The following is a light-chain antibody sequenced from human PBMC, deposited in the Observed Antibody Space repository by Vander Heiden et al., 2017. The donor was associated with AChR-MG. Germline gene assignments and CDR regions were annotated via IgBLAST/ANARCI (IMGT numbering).Light chain of an antibody. V-gene: IGLV1-51*01. CDR3: GAWDSSLSAGV. Sequence: QSVLPQPPSVSAAPGQQVPISCSGSSSIIENKDVSWDQQHPGTAPKLIIYDNNKRPSGIPDRFSGSKSGTSATLGITGLQTGDEAEYYCGAWDSSLSAGVFGRGTKLTVL. J-gene: IGLJ2*01. CDR2: DNN. CDR1: SSIIENKD.